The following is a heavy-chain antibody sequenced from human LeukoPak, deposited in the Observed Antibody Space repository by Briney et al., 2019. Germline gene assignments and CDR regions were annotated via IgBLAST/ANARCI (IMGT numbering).Heavy chain of an antibody. V-gene: IGHV4-30-4*02. J-gene: IGHJ4*02. CDR2: IYYSGST. CDR1: GVSVSSGDYY. Sequence: PSETLSLTCTVSGVSVSSGDYYWSWIRQSPGKGLEWIGYIYYSGSTYYNPSLKSRVTISVDTSKNQFSLKLSSVTAADTAVYYCAYYGSSYYFDYWGQGTLVTVSS. CDR3: AYYGSSYYFDY. D-gene: IGHD3-10*01.